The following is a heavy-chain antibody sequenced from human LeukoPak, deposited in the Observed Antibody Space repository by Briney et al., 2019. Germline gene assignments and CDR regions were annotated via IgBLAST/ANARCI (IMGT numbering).Heavy chain of an antibody. CDR1: GFTFSSYA. D-gene: IGHD2-8*01. CDR3: AKDLYSPYYYGVDV. V-gene: IGHV3-23*01. Sequence: GGSLRLSCAASGFTFSSYAMSWVRQAPGKGLEWVSAISGSGGSTYYADSVKGRFTISRDNSKNTLYLQMNSLRAEDTAVYYCAKDLYSPYYYGVDVWGQGTTVTVSS. J-gene: IGHJ6*02. CDR2: ISGSGGST.